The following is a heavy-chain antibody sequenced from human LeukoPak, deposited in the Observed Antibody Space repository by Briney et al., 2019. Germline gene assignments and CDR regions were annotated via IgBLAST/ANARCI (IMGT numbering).Heavy chain of an antibody. V-gene: IGHV1-18*01. Sequence: ASVKVSCKASGYTFTSYGISWVRQAPGQGLEWMGWISAYNGNTNYAQKLQGRVTMTTDTSTSTAYVELRSLRSDDTAVYYCARQRYCTNGVCPFDYWGQGTLVTVSS. CDR1: GYTFTSYG. D-gene: IGHD2-8*01. CDR2: ISAYNGNT. J-gene: IGHJ4*02. CDR3: ARQRYCTNGVCPFDY.